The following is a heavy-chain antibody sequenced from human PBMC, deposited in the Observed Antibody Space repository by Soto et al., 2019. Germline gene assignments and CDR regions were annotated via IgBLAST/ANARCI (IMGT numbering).Heavy chain of an antibody. D-gene: IGHD3-22*01. J-gene: IGHJ4*02. CDR2: IIPIFGTA. V-gene: IGHV1-69*01. CDR3: AMVSGGYSGY. CDR1: SCS. Sequence: SCSRGWVRQAPGQGLEWMGGIIPIFGTANYAQKFQGRVTITADESTSTAYMELSGLRSEDTAVYYCAMVSGGYSGYWGQGTLVSLSS.